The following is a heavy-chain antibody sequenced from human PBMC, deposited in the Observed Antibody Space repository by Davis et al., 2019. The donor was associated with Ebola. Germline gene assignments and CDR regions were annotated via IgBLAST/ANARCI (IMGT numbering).Heavy chain of an antibody. CDR2: ISASGDDT. Sequence: PGGSLRLSCAASGFTFSNYAMSWVRQAPGKGLEWVSGISASGDDTYYADSVKGRFTISRDNSRNTLYLQMNNLRAEDTAVYYCAKTLFDYWGQGTLVTVSS. V-gene: IGHV3-23*01. CDR3: AKTLFDY. CDR1: GFTFSNYA. J-gene: IGHJ4*02.